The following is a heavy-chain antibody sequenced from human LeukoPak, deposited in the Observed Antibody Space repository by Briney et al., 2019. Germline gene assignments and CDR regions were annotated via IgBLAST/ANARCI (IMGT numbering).Heavy chain of an antibody. J-gene: IGHJ4*02. CDR1: GFIFRNYA. CDR3: VKWGDYDILTGYYVPDF. D-gene: IGHD3-9*01. V-gene: IGHV3-23*01. Sequence: PGGSLRLSCAASGFIFRNYAMSWVRQAPGKGLEWVSAITGSGDTTYYADSVKGRFTISRDISKNALYVEMNTLRAEDTAVYYCVKWGDYDILTGYYVPDFWGQGTLVTVSS. CDR2: ITGSGDTT.